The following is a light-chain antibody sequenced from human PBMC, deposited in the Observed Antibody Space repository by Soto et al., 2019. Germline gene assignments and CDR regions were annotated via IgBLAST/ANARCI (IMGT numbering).Light chain of an antibody. CDR1: QSVSFTF. CDR2: GAS. J-gene: IGKJ2*01. V-gene: IGKV3-20*01. Sequence: EIVLTQSPGTLSLSPGERATLSCRASQSVSFTFLAWYQQKPGQAPRLLIYGASSRDPGIPDRFSGSGSGTDFTLTISRLEPEDFAVYYCQQYGSSPYTFGQGTKLEIK. CDR3: QQYGSSPYT.